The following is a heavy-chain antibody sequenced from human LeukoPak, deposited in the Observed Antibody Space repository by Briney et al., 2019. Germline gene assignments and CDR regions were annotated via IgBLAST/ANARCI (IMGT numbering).Heavy chain of an antibody. V-gene: IGHV1-2*02. CDR3: ARESHVVPAAP. J-gene: IGHJ5*02. CDR1: GYTFTGYY. CDR2: INPNSGGT. D-gene: IGHD2-2*01. Sequence: ASVKVSCKASGYTFTGYYMHWVRQAPGQGLEWMGWINPNSGGTNYAQNFQGRVTMTRDTSITTAYMELRSLRSDDTAVYYCARESHVVPAAPWGQGTLVTVSS.